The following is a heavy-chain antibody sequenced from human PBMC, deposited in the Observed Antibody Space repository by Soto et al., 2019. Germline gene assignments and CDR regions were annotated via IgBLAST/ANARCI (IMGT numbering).Heavy chain of an antibody. CDR1: GYPFTSYS. Sequence: GASVKVSCKASGYPFTSYSFSWVRQAPGQGLEWMGWSSAYNGDTRYAQKFQGRVTMTADPYTDTAYMELRNLRSDDTGVYYCAREGAVVGSAVYYGMDFWG. D-gene: IGHD2-15*01. CDR3: AREGAVVGSAVYYGMDF. J-gene: IGHJ6*02. CDR2: SSAYNGDT. V-gene: IGHV1-18*04.